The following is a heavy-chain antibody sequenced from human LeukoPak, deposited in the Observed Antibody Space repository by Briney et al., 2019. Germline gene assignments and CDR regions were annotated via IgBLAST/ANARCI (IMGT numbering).Heavy chain of an antibody. V-gene: IGHV3-30*02. D-gene: IGHD2-15*01. J-gene: IGHJ4*02. CDR2: IRYDGSNK. CDR1: GFTFSSYG. Sequence: GGSLRLSCAASGFTFSSYGMHWVRQAPGKALEWVAFIRYDGSNKYYADSVKGRFTISRDNSKNTLYLQMNSLRAEDTAVYYCAKTRGERRYCSGGSCSGNLDYWGQGTLVTVSS. CDR3: AKTRGERRYCSGGSCSGNLDY.